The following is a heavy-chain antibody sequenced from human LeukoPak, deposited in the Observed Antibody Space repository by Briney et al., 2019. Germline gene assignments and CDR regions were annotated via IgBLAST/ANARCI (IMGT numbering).Heavy chain of an antibody. Sequence: GGSLRLSCAASGFTFNSFSMNWVRQAPGQGLEWVSYISSTSITIYYADSVKGRFTISRDNAKNSLYLQMNSLRDEDTAVYYCARDRPNKEPLFHFDFWGRGALVTVSS. CDR3: ARDRPNKEPLFHFDF. J-gene: IGHJ4*02. CDR2: ISSTSITI. V-gene: IGHV3-48*02. D-gene: IGHD1/OR15-1a*01. CDR1: GFTFNSFS.